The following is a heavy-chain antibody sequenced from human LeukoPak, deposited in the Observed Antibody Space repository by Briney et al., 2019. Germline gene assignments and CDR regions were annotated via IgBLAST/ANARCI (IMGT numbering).Heavy chain of an antibody. J-gene: IGHJ5*02. CDR2: INGDNGNT. Sequence: ASVKVSCKASGYTFTNYVMHWVRQAPGQRLEWMGWINGDNGNTKYSQKFQGRITITRDTSAYTAYMELRSLSSADTAVYFCARAPYDILTGYSLNWFDPWGQGTLVTVSS. D-gene: IGHD3-9*01. V-gene: IGHV1-3*01. CDR1: GYTFTNYV. CDR3: ARAPYDILTGYSLNWFDP.